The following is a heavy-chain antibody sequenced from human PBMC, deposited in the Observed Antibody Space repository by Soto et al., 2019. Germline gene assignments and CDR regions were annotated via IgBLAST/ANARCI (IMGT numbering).Heavy chain of an antibody. V-gene: IGHV1-2*04. Sequence: QVQLVQSGAEVKKPGASVKVSCKASGYTFTGYYMHWVRQAPGQGLEWMGWINPNSGGTNYAQKFQGWVTMTRDTSISPAYMELSRLRSDDTAVYYCARGAVVVPAAIRYYYGMDVWGQGTTVTVSS. D-gene: IGHD2-2*01. CDR2: INPNSGGT. J-gene: IGHJ6*02. CDR1: GYTFTGYY. CDR3: ARGAVVVPAAIRYYYGMDV.